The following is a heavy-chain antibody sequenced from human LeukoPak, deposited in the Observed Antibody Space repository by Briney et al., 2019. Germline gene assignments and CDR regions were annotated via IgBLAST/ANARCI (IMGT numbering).Heavy chain of an antibody. Sequence: ASVKVSCKVSGYTLTELSMHWVRQAPGKGLEWMGGFDPEDGETIYAQKFQGRVTMTEDTSTDTAYMELSSLRSGDTAVYYCATPGYCSSTSCLQFDYWGQGTLVTVSS. CDR1: GYTLTELS. CDR3: ATPGYCSSTSCLQFDY. V-gene: IGHV1-24*01. J-gene: IGHJ4*02. CDR2: FDPEDGET. D-gene: IGHD2-2*01.